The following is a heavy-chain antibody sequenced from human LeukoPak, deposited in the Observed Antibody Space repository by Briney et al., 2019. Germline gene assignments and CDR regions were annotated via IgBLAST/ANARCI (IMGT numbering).Heavy chain of an antibody. CDR2: IYSGGST. J-gene: IGHJ4*02. V-gene: IGHV3-53*01. CDR1: GFTVSSNY. CDR3: ARYITRHYYDGSGYYHYFDY. Sequence: GGSLRLSCAASGFTVSSNYMSWVRQAPGKGLEWVSVIYSGGSTYYADSVKGRFTISRDNSKNTLYLQMNSLRAEDTAVYYCARYITRHYYDGSGYYHYFDYWGREPWSPSPQ. D-gene: IGHD3-22*01.